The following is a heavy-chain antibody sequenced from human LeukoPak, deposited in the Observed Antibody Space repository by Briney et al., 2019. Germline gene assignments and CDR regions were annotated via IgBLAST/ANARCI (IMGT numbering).Heavy chain of an antibody. CDR1: GDSVSSNSVA. J-gene: IGHJ4*02. CDR3: ARGRANFDY. CDR2: TYYRSKWNN. Sequence: SQTLSLTCAISGDSVSSNSVAWNWIRQSPSRGLEWLVRTYYRSKWNNDYAVSVNSRITINPDTDKNQFSLQLNSVTPEDTAVYYCARGRANFDYWGQGTLVTVSS. V-gene: IGHV6-1*01.